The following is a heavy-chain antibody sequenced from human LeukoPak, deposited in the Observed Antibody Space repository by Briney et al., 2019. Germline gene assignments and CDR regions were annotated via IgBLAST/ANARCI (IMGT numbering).Heavy chain of an antibody. CDR2: IKQDGSQ. CDR3: ARGPDFGDRLDYFDY. D-gene: IGHD4-17*01. V-gene: IGHV3-7*01. J-gene: IGHJ4*02. CDR1: GFTSSRHW. Sequence: GGSLRLSCAASGFTSSRHWMGWDRQAPGKGLEWVASIKQDGSQYYVASVKGRFFISRDNAKNSVSLQMNSLRGEDTAVYYCARGPDFGDRLDYFDYWGQGTLVTVS.